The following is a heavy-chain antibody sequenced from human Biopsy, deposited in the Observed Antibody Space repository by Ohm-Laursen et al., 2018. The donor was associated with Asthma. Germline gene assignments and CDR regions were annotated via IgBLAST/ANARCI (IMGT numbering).Heavy chain of an antibody. CDR1: GFSFSNYG. CDR3: ARLIPDNSDY. CDR2: ISFDGTNR. V-gene: IGHV3-30*03. J-gene: IGHJ4*02. D-gene: IGHD1-14*01. Sequence: SLRLSCAASGFSFSNYGMHWVRQAPGKGLDWVAVISFDGTNRNYTDSVKGRFTIFRDNSRNTLHLEMNSLRAEDTAVYYCARLIPDNSDYWGQGTLVTVSS.